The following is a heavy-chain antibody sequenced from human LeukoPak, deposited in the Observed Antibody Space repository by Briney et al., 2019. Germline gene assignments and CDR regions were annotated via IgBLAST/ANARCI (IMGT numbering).Heavy chain of an antibody. V-gene: IGHV3-9*01. Sequence: GGSLRLSCAASGFTFDDYAMHWVRQAPGKGLEWVSGISWNSGSIGYADSVKGRFTISRDNAKNSLYLQMNSLRAEDTAVYYCARVRWDPDRYDLWGQGTLVTVSS. CDR1: GFTFDDYA. CDR2: ISWNSGSI. CDR3: ARVRWDPDRYDL. D-gene: IGHD1-26*01. J-gene: IGHJ5*02.